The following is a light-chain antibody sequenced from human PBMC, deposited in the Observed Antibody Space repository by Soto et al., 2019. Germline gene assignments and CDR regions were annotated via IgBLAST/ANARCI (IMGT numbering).Light chain of an antibody. CDR2: EVG. J-gene: IGLJ7*01. V-gene: IGLV2-14*01. CDR1: SSDVGSSKF. Sequence: QSALTQPASVSGSPGQSITISCTGTSSDVGSSKFVSWYQQHPGKAPKLIIYEVGDRPSGVPDRFSGSKSGTSASLAITGLQGEDEGDYYCQSYDSNLSGSLFGGGTQLTVL. CDR3: QSYDSNLSGSL.